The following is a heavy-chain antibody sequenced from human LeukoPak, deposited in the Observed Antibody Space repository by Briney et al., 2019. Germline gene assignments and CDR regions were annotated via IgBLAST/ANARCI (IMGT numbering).Heavy chain of an antibody. V-gene: IGHV3-23*01. J-gene: IGHJ4*02. CDR2: IWGGGDNT. CDR1: GFTFSSYA. CDR3: VKEGTIVPEDY. Sequence: GGSLRLSCAASGFTFSSYAMSWVRQPPGKGLEWVSGIWGGGDNTDYADSVKGRFTISRDNSKNTLYLQMSSLRADDTAVYYCVKEGTIVPEDYWGQGTLVTVSS. D-gene: IGHD4/OR15-4a*01.